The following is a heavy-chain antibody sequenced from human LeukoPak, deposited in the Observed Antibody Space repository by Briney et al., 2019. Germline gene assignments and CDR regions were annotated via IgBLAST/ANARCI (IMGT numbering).Heavy chain of an antibody. CDR3: AKDFWDSYGYNDY. CDR2: ISGSGGST. CDR1: GFTFSSYA. D-gene: IGHD5-18*01. Sequence: GGSLRLSCAASGFTFSSYAMSWVRQAPGKGLEWVSAISGSGGSTYYADSVKSRFTISRDNSKNTLYLQVNSLRAEDTAVYYCAKDFWDSYGYNDYWGQGTLVTVSS. J-gene: IGHJ4*02. V-gene: IGHV3-23*01.